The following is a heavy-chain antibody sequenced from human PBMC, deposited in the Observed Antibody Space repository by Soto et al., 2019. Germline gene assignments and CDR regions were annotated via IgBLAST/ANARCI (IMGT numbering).Heavy chain of an antibody. Sequence: GGSLRLSCAGSGFTFGDSYMSWIRQAPAKGLEWLSYISPGSRYPAYADSVKGRFTISRDNAKRSPYLQMMSLRAEDTAIYYCVRGGGGGLFDPWGQGTMVTVSS. V-gene: IGHV3-11*06. J-gene: IGHJ5*02. CDR1: GFTFGDSY. CDR3: VRGGGGGLFDP. CDR2: ISPGSRYP. D-gene: IGHD2-15*01.